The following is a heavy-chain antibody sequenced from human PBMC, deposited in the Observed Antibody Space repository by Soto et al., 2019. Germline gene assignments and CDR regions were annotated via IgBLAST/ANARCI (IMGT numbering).Heavy chain of an antibody. CDR1: GFTFSHYA. D-gene: IGHD2-15*01. V-gene: IGHV3-30-3*01. J-gene: IGHJ5*02. Sequence: QVQLVESGGGVVQPGRSLRLSCAASGFTFSHYAMHWVRQVPGKGLEWVTFISYDGSNKYYADSVKGRFTVSRDNSKNTLYLQMNSLRTEDTAVYYCARDKSQYSYSWTNNSFDPGGQGPLVTVSS. CDR2: ISYDGSNK. CDR3: ARDKSQYSYSWTNNSFDP.